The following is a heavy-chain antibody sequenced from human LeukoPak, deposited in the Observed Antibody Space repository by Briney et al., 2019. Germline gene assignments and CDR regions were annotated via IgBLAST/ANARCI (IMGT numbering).Heavy chain of an antibody. CDR1: GYTFTGYY. Sequence: ASVKVSCKASGYTFTGYYMHWVRQAPGQGLEWMGWINPNSGGTNYAQKFQGRVTMTRDTSISTAYMELSRLRSDDTAAYYCARDRAPAITIFGVVIGWFDPWGQGTLVTVSS. V-gene: IGHV1-2*02. CDR3: ARDRAPAITIFGVVIGWFDP. J-gene: IGHJ5*02. D-gene: IGHD3-3*01. CDR2: INPNSGGT.